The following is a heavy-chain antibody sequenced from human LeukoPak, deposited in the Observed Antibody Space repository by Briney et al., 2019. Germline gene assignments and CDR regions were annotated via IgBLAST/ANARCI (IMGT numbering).Heavy chain of an antibody. D-gene: IGHD6-13*01. V-gene: IGHV4-59*10. CDR3: ARVSSSWYQDWYFDL. CDR2: ICNSGST. Sequence: SETLSLTCAVYGGSFSGYYWSWIRQPAGKGLEWIGRICNSGSTNYNPSLKSRVIMSVDTSKNQFSLKLSSVTAADTAVYYCARVSSSWYQDWYFDLWGRGTLVTVSS. J-gene: IGHJ2*01. CDR1: GGSFSGYY.